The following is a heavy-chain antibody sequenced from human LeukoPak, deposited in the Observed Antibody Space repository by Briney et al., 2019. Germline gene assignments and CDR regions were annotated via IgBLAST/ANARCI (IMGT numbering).Heavy chain of an antibody. CDR1: GYTFTGYF. CDR3: ARGTYMVRGVSPFDY. V-gene: IGHV1-2*02. J-gene: IGHJ4*02. Sequence: ASVKVSCKASGYTFTGYFMHWVRQAAGQGLEWMGWINPNSGGTNYAQKFQGRVTMTRDTSISTAYMELSRLKSDDMAVYYCARGTYMVRGVSPFDYWGQGTLVTVSS. D-gene: IGHD3-10*01. CDR2: INPNSGGT.